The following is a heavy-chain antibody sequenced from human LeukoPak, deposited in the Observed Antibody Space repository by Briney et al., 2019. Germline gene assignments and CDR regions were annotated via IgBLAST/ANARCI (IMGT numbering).Heavy chain of an antibody. CDR3: ERQDSSSWYYFDY. CDR2: IYYSGST. J-gene: IGHJ4*02. V-gene: IGHV4-59*08. D-gene: IGHD6-13*01. CDR1: GGSISSYY. Sequence: PSETLSLTCTVFGGSISSYYWSWIRQPPGKGLEWIGYIYYSGSTDYNLSLKSRVTISVDKSKNQFSLKLSSVTAVDTAVYYCERQDSSSWYYFDYWGQGTLVTVSS.